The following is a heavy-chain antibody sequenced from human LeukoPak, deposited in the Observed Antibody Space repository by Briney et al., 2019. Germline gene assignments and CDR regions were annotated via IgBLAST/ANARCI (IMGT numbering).Heavy chain of an antibody. CDR3: ARIRVRTDCSGGSCYSPTPYYFDY. Sequence: ASVKVSCKASGGTFSSYAISWVRQAPGQGLEWMGGISAYNGNTNYAQKLQGRVTMTTDTSTSTAYMELRSLRSDDTAVYYCARIRVRTDCSGGSCYSPTPYYFDYWGQGTLVTVSS. CDR2: ISAYNGNT. D-gene: IGHD2-15*01. CDR1: GGTFSSYA. V-gene: IGHV1-18*01. J-gene: IGHJ4*02.